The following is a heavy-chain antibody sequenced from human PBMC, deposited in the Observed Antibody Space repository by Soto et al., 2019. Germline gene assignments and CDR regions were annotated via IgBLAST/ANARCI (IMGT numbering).Heavy chain of an antibody. CDR2: IYYRGST. CDR3: AGGSSKSWFDP. J-gene: IGHJ5*02. V-gene: IGHV4-31*03. D-gene: IGHD6-6*01. CDR1: NGSISSSGYY. Sequence: QVQLQESGPGLAKPSQTLSLTCNVSNGSISSSGYYWSWIRQHPGQGLEWIGYIYYRGSTYYNPSLKSRVTISVDTSKNQFSLKLGSVTAADTAMYYCAGGSSKSWFDPWGQGTLVTVSS.